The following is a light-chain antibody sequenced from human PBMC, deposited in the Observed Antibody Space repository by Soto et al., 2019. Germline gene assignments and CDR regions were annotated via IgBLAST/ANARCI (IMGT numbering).Light chain of an antibody. CDR3: QQYNNY. J-gene: IGKJ1*01. CDR2: DAS. CDR1: QSISSL. V-gene: IGKV1-5*01. Sequence: DIQMTQSPSTLSASVGGRVTITCRARQSISSLLAWYQQKPGKAPKLLIYDASSLASGVPSRFSGSGSGTDFTLTISSLQPDDFATYYCQQYNNYFGQGTKAEIK.